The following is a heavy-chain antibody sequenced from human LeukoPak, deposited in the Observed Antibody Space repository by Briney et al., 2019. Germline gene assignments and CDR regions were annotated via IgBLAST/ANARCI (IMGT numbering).Heavy chain of an antibody. D-gene: IGHD3-10*01. CDR3: ARDYGRSRDYGMDV. CDR2: INSDGSST. V-gene: IGHV3-74*01. Sequence: GGSLRLSCAASGFTFSSYAMHWVRQAPGKGLVWVSRINSDGSSTTYADSVKGRFTISRDNAKNTLYLQMNSLRAEDTAVYYCARDYGRSRDYGMDVWGQGTTVTVSS. CDR1: GFTFSSYA. J-gene: IGHJ6*02.